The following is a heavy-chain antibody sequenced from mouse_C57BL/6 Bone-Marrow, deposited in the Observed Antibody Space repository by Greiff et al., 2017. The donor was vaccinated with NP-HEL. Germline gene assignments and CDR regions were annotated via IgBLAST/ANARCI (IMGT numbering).Heavy chain of an antibody. CDR3: ARLQLGYYYAMDY. Sequence: EVKLVESGGGLVQPGGSLKLSCAASGFTFSDYGMAWVRQAPRKGPEWVAFISNLAYSIYYADTVTGRFTISRENAKNTLYLEMSSLRSEDTAMYYGARLQLGYYYAMDYWGQGTSVTGSS. CDR1: GFTFSDYG. CDR2: ISNLAYSI. J-gene: IGHJ4*01. V-gene: IGHV5-15*04. D-gene: IGHD4-1*02.